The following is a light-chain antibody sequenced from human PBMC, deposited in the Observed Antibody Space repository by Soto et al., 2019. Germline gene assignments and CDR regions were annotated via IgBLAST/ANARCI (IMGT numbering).Light chain of an antibody. CDR2: AAS. Sequence: IQLTQSPSFLSASVGDRVTITCRASQGISSYLAWYQQKPGKAPKLLIYAASTLQSGVPSRFSGSGSGTDFTLTISCLQSEDFATYYCQQYYSYPGTFGPGTKVDIK. V-gene: IGKV1-8*01. J-gene: IGKJ3*01. CDR3: QQYYSYPGT. CDR1: QGISSY.